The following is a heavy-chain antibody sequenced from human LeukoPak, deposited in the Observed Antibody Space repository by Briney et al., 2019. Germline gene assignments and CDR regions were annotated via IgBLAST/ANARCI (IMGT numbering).Heavy chain of an antibody. V-gene: IGHV3-9*01. J-gene: IGHJ4*02. Sequence: PGGSLRLSCAASGFTFDDYAMHWVRQAPGKGLEWVSGISWNSGSIGYADSVKGRFTISRDNAKNSLYLQMNSLRAEDTAVYYCARGRKSDSSGPRHYYFDYWGQGTLVTVSS. CDR1: GFTFDDYA. CDR3: ARGRKSDSSGPRHYYFDY. D-gene: IGHD3-22*01. CDR2: ISWNSGSI.